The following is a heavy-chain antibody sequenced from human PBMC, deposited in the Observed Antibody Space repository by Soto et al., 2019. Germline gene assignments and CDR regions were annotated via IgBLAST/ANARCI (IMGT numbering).Heavy chain of an antibody. J-gene: IGHJ5*02. Sequence: QAQLVQSGAEVKMPGASVKVSCKASGYSFRSYGIQWVRQAPGQSLEWMGWINVDTGDTNYSQNFQGRVTIIRDTSASTVYIDLSSLRTDDTAVYYCARVGFKYLRWFDPWGQGSLVTVSS. CDR3: ARVGFKYLRWFDP. D-gene: IGHD6-6*01. V-gene: IGHV1-3*01. CDR2: INVDTGDT. CDR1: GYSFRSYG.